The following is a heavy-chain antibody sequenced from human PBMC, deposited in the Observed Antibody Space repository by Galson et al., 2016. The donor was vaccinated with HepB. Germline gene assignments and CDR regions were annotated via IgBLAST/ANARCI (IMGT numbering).Heavy chain of an antibody. J-gene: IGHJ4*02. CDR2: IHCSLST. V-gene: IGHV4-39*01. CDR1: VGSLTSTNSY. Sequence: SETLSLTCTVSVGSLTSTNSYWGWIRQSPGKGLVWIASIHCSLSTYYNPSLRSRVTMSVDTSNNQFSLSLSSVTAADTAVYYCARHLYRYGDPYYFDSWGQGTLVTVSS. CDR3: ARHLYRYGDPYYFDS. D-gene: IGHD5-18*01.